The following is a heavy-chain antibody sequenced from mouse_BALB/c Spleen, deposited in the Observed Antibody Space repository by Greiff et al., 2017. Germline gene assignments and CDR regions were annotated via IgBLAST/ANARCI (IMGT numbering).Heavy chain of an antibody. CDR2: ISSGGST. V-gene: IGHV5-6-5*01. Sequence: EVKLMESGGGLVKPGGSLKLSCAASGFTFSSYAMSWVRQTPEKRLEWVASISSGGSTYYPDSVKGRFTISRDNARNILYLQMSSLRSEDTAMYYCARGVVVRYDFDYWGQGTTLTVSS. CDR3: ARGVVVRYDFDY. J-gene: IGHJ2*01. CDR1: GFTFSSYA. D-gene: IGHD1-1*01.